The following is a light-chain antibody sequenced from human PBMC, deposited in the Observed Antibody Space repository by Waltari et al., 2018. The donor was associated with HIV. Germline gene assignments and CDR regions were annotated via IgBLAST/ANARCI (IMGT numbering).Light chain of an antibody. CDR2: AAS. V-gene: IGKV1-39*01. J-gene: IGKJ2*01. Sequence: DIQMTQSPSSLSASVGDRVTITCRASQSISSYLNWYQQKPGTAPKLLIYAASSLQSGVPSRFSGSGSGTDFTLTISSLQPEDFATYYCQQSYSTPPTFGQGTKLESK. CDR1: QSISSY. CDR3: QQSYSTPPT.